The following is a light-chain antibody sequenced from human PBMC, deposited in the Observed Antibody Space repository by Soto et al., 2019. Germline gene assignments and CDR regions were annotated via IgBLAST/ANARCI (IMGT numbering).Light chain of an antibody. CDR2: GAY. CDR3: QQYGSSPS. V-gene: IGKV3-20*01. CDR1: QSVSSNY. Sequence: EIVLTQSPGTLSLSPGERATLSCRASQSVSSNYLAWYQQKPGQAPRLLIYGAYTRAAGIPDRFSGSGSGTDFTLTISRLEPEGFAVYSCQQYGSSPSFGGGTKVEIK. J-gene: IGKJ4*01.